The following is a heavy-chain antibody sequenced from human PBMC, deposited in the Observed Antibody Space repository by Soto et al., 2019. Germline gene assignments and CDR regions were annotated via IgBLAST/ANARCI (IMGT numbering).Heavy chain of an antibody. CDR2: FDPEDGET. CDR3: AEVVQAAFNFDY. Sequence: VASVKVSCKVSGYTLTELSMHWVRQAPGKGLEWMGGFDPEDGETIYAQKFQGRVTMTEDTSTDTAYMELSSLRSEDTAVYYCAEVVQAAFNFDYWGQGTLVTVSS. CDR1: GYTLTELS. D-gene: IGHD2-2*01. J-gene: IGHJ4*02. V-gene: IGHV1-24*01.